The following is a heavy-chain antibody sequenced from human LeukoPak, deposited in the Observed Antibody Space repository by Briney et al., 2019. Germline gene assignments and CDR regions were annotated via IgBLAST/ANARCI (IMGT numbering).Heavy chain of an antibody. Sequence: GVSVKVSCKVSGCTLTELSMHWVRQAPGKGLEWMGGFDPEDGETIYAQKFQGRVTMTRDTSISTAYMELSRLRSDDTAVYYCARVPQKWELTGGAFDIWGQGTMVTVSS. CDR2: FDPEDGET. D-gene: IGHD1-26*01. J-gene: IGHJ3*02. CDR3: ARVPQKWELTGGAFDI. V-gene: IGHV1-24*01. CDR1: GCTLTELS.